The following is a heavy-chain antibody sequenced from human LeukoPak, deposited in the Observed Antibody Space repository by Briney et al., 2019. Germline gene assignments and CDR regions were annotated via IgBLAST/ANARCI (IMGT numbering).Heavy chain of an antibody. Sequence: SETLSLTCAVYGGSFSGYYWSWIRQPPGKGLEWVGEINTSGRTNYNPSLKSRVTIAVDTSKNQFSLKLSSVTAADTAVYYCARRLATIFLGYYYMDVWGKGTTVTISS. D-gene: IGHD5-12*01. J-gene: IGHJ6*03. CDR1: GGSFSGYY. CDR3: ARRLATIFLGYYYMDV. V-gene: IGHV4-34*01. CDR2: INTSGRT.